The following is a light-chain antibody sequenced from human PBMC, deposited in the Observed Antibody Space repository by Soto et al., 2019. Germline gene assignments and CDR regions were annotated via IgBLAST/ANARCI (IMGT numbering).Light chain of an antibody. Sequence: EIVLTQSPANLSLSPGERATLSCRASQSVSSYLASYQQKPGQAPRLLIYDASNRATGIPARFSGSGSGTDFTLTTSSLEPEDFAVYYCQQRSNWPTFGQGTRLEIK. CDR1: QSVSSY. CDR3: QQRSNWPT. J-gene: IGKJ5*01. CDR2: DAS. V-gene: IGKV3-11*01.